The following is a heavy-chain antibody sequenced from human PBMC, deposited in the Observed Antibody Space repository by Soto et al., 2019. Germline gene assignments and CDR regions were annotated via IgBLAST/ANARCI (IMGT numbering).Heavy chain of an antibody. CDR1: GGSISSGGYS. J-gene: IGHJ4*02. CDR2: IYHSGST. D-gene: IGHD3-3*01. V-gene: IGHV4-30-2*01. CDR3: ARGPPFGR. Sequence: QLQLQESGSGLVKPSQTLSLTCAVSGGSISSGGYSWSWIRQPPGKGLAWIGYIYHSGSTYYNPSLKSLVTISVDRSKNQFSLQLSALTAADTAVNYCARGPPFGRWGRGTLVTVSS.